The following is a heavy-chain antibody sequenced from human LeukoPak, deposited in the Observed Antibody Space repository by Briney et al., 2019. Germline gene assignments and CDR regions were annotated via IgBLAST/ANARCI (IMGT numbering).Heavy chain of an antibody. CDR1: GYTFTSYD. CDR3: ARVGKAVAGKYYYGMDV. D-gene: IGHD6-19*01. Sequence: ASVKVSCKASGYTFTSYDINWVRQATGQGLEWMGWMNPNSGNTGYAQKFQGRVTMTRNTSISTAYMELSSLRSEDTAVYYCARVGKAVAGKYYYGMDVWGQGTTVTVSS. CDR2: MNPNSGNT. V-gene: IGHV1-8*01. J-gene: IGHJ6*02.